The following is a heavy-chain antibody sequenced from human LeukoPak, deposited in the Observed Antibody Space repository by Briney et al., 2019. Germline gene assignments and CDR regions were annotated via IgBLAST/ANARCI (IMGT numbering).Heavy chain of an antibody. CDR2: IYSGGST. Sequence: PGGSLRLSCAASGFTVSSNYMSWVRQAPGKGLEWVSVIYSGGSTYYADSVKGRFTISRDNSKNTLHLQMNSLRAEDTAVYYCARSYSGYDLFDYWGQGTLVTVSS. V-gene: IGHV3-53*01. CDR1: GFTVSSNY. J-gene: IGHJ4*02. CDR3: ARSYSGYDLFDY. D-gene: IGHD5-12*01.